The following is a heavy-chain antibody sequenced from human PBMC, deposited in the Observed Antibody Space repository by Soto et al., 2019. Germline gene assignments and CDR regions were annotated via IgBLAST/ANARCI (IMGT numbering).Heavy chain of an antibody. CDR1: CGSFRGHY. CDR2: INHSGST. CDR3: ARTSKFDC. Sequence: SETLSLTCAVYCGSFRGHYWSWIRQPPGKGLEWIGEINHSGSTNYNPSLKSRVTMSVDTSKNQFSLKLSSVTAADTAVYYCARTSKFDCWGQGTLVTVSS. J-gene: IGHJ4*02. V-gene: IGHV4-34*01. D-gene: IGHD6-6*01.